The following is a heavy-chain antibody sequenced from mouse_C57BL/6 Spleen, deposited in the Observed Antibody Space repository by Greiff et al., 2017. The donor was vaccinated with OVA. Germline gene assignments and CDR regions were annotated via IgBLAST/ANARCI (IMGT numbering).Heavy chain of an antibody. CDR2: INPSNGGT. CDR1: GYTFTSYW. CDR3: ARDSITTVVGFDY. Sequence: VKLQQPGTELVKPGASVKLSCTASGYTFTSYWMHWVKQRPGQGLEWIGNINPSNGGTNYNEKFKSKATLTVDKSSSTAYMQLSSLTSEDSAVYYCARDSITTVVGFDYWGQGTTLTVSS. J-gene: IGHJ2*01. D-gene: IGHD1-1*01. V-gene: IGHV1-53*01.